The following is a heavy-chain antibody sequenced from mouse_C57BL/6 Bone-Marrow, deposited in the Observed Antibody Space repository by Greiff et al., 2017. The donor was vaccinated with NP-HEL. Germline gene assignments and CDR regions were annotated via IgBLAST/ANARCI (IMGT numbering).Heavy chain of an antibody. CDR2: IDPSDSYT. J-gene: IGHJ2*01. V-gene: IGHV1-69*01. Sequence: QVQLQQPGAELVMPGASVKLSCKASGYTFTSYWMHWVKQRPGQGLEWIGEIDPSDSYTNYNQKFKGKSTLTVDKSSRPAYMQLSSLTSEDSAVYYCARGEGSSSYYFDYWGQGTTLTVSS. CDR3: ARGEGSSSYYFDY. CDR1: GYTFTSYW.